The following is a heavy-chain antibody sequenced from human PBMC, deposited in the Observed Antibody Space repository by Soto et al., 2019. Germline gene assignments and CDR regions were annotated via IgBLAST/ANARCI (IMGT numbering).Heavy chain of an antibody. J-gene: IGHJ5*02. CDR3: ARDRRVTILLVGQPSFIDL. CDR1: GGFLSRQY. V-gene: IGHV4-59*11. CDR2: VYYSGTT. Sequence: EERPLTYSGSGGFLSRQYWRGFRQPPGKEVAWIGSVYYSGTTNYIHSVKRRLPNSVDTSKHQFSLRLTSLTAAHTAVYYCARDRRVTILLVGQPSFIDLWGQGALVTVSS. D-gene: IGHD2-2*01.